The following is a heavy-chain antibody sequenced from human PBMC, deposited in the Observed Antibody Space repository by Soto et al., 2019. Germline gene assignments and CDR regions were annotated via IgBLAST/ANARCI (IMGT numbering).Heavy chain of an antibody. CDR2: ISYDGSNK. J-gene: IGHJ6*02. V-gene: IGHV3-30-3*01. CDR1: GFTFSSYA. CDR3: AREVDYYYYGMDV. Sequence: PGGSLRLSCAASGFTFSSYAMHWVRQAPGKGLEWVAVISYDGSNKYYADSVKGRFTISRDNSKNTLYLQMNSLRAEDTAVYYCAREVDYYYYGMDVWGQGTTVTVS. D-gene: IGHD1-26*01.